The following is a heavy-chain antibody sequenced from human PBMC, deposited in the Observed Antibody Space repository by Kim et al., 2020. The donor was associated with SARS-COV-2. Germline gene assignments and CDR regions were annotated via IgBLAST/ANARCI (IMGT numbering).Heavy chain of an antibody. CDR3: ARDTEMDTAMVIDY. Sequence: GGSLRLSCAASGFTFSSYGMHWVRQAPGKGLEWVAVIWYDGSNKYYADSVKGRFTISRDNSKNTLYLQMNSLRAEDTAVYYCARDTEMDTAMVIDYWGQGTLVTVSS. CDR1: GFTFSSYG. CDR2: IWYDGSNK. V-gene: IGHV3-33*01. J-gene: IGHJ4*02. D-gene: IGHD5-18*01.